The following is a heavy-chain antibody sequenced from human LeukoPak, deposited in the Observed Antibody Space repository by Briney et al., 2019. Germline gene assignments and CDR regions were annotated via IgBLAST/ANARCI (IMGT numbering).Heavy chain of an antibody. CDR2: INHSGST. CDR1: GGSFSGYY. Sequence: SETLSLTCAVYGGSFSGYYWSWIRQPPGKGLEWIGEINHSGSTNYNPSLKSRVTISVDTSKNQFSLKLSSVTAADTAVYYCARRISYDSSGYYYTFYYFDYWGQGTLVTVSS. CDR3: ARRISYDSSGYYYTFYYFDY. V-gene: IGHV4-34*01. D-gene: IGHD3-22*01. J-gene: IGHJ4*02.